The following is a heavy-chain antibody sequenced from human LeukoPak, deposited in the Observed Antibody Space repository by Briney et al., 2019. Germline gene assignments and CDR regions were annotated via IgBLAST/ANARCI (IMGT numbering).Heavy chain of an antibody. J-gene: IGHJ4*02. Sequence: GGSLRLSCAASGFTFSSYGMHWVRQAPGKGLEWVAVIWYDGSNKYYADSVKGRFTISRDNSKNTLYLQMNSLRAKDTAVYYCAAQRFIVGATNDYWGQGTLVTVSS. D-gene: IGHD1-26*01. V-gene: IGHV3-33*01. CDR3: AAQRFIVGATNDY. CDR2: IWYDGSNK. CDR1: GFTFSSYG.